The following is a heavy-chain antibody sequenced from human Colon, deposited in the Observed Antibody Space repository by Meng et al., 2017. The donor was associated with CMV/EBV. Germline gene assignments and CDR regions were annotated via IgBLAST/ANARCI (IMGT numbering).Heavy chain of an antibody. D-gene: IGHD6-19*01. V-gene: IGHV3-7*01. CDR3: ARDRTREYKLLRQRLKRDDYGFDV. J-gene: IGHJ6*02. Sequence: GESLKISCAASGFTLSSYWMSWVRQTPGKGLEWVANIKQDGSETYYVDSVMGRFTASRDNAKNSLYMQMNSLRAEDTAVYYCARDRTREYKLLRQRLKRDDYGFDVWGQGTTVTVSS. CDR1: GFTLSSYW. CDR2: IKQDGSET.